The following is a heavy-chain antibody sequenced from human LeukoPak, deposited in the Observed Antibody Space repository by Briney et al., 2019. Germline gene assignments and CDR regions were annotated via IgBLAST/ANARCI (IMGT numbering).Heavy chain of an antibody. V-gene: IGHV4-4*09. CDR3: ARCNAPYYYDSTGYYWFDP. J-gene: IGHJ5*02. CDR1: GGSFSGYY. D-gene: IGHD3-22*01. Sequence: SETLSLTCAVYGGSFSGYYWSWIRQPPGKGLEWIGYIYTSGSTKYHPSLKSRATISVDTSKNKCSLKLFSVSAADTAVYYCARCNAPYYYDSTGYYWFDPWGQGTLVTVSS. CDR2: IYTSGST.